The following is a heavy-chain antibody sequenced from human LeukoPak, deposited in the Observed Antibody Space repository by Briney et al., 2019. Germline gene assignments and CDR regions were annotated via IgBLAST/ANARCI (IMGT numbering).Heavy chain of an antibody. CDR3: TRRLGAVAGIDY. V-gene: IGHV5-51*01. CDR2: IYPSDSDT. J-gene: IGHJ4*02. Sequence: GEPLKISCKGSGYSFTNYWIGWVRQMPGKGLEWMGIIYPSDSDTKYSPSFQGQVTISADKSISTAYLQWSSLKASDTAFYYCTRRLGAVAGIDYWGQGTLVTVSS. D-gene: IGHD6-19*01. CDR1: GYSFTNYW.